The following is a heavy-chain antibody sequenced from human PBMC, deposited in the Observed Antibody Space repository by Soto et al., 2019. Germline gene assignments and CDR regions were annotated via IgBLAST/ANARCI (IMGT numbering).Heavy chain of an antibody. CDR1: GGTFSSYA. V-gene: IGHV1-69*01. J-gene: IGHJ4*02. D-gene: IGHD4-17*01. Sequence: QVQLVQSGAAVKKPGSSVKVSCTASGGTFSSYAISWVRQDPGQGLEWMGGIIPIFGTANYAQKFQDRVTITADESTNTAYMELSSLRSEDTAVYYCASTVEDYWGQGTLVTDSS. CDR3: ASTVEDY. CDR2: IIPIFGTA.